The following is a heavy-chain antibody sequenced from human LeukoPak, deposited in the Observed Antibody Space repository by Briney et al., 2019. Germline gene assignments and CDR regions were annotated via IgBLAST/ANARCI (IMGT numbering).Heavy chain of an antibody. J-gene: IGHJ4*02. CDR1: GGSFSSYF. V-gene: IGHV4-4*07. D-gene: IGHD2-15*01. CDR3: ARGSFSGGWEI. CDR2: IYISGST. Sequence: ETLSLTCTASGGSFSSYFWNWIRQSAGEGREWIGRIYISGSTNYKPSLKSRVTMSVDTSKSQFSLNLSSVTAAETAVYYCARGSFSGGWEIWGQGTMVTVSS.